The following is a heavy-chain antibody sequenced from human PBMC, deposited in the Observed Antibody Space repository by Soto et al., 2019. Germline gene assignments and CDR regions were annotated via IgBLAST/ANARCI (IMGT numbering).Heavy chain of an antibody. V-gene: IGHV4-59*01. CDR3: ARGRYYDFWSGYSQFDY. J-gene: IGHJ4*02. D-gene: IGHD3-3*01. CDR2: IYYSGST. Sequence: SEPLSLPGTVSGGSISSYYWSWIRQPPGKGLEWIGYIYYSGSTNYNPSLKSRVTISVDTSKNQFSLKLSSVTAADTAVYYCARGRYYDFWSGYSQFDYWGQGTLVTVSS. CDR1: GGSISSYY.